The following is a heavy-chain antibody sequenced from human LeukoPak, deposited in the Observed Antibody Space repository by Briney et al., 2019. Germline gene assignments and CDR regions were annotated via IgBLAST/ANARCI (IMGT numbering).Heavy chain of an antibody. CDR2: ISYDGSNK. Sequence: GRSLRLSCAASGFTFSSYAMHWVRQAPGKGLEWVAVISYDGSNKYYADSVKGRSTISRDNSKNTLYLQMNSLRAEDTAVYYCARGSLTMKVPPDYWGQGTLVTVSS. D-gene: IGHD3-3*01. CDR1: GFTFSSYA. CDR3: ARGSLTMKVPPDY. V-gene: IGHV3-30-3*01. J-gene: IGHJ4*02.